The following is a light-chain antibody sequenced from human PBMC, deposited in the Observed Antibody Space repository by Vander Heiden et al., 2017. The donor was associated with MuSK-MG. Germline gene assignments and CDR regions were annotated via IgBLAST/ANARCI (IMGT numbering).Light chain of an antibody. Sequence: QSALTQPRSVSGSPEQSVTISCTGTSSDVGGYNYVSWYQQHPGKAPKLMIYDVNKRSSGVPDRFSGSKSGNTASLTISGLQAEDEADYYCCSYAGSYTVIFGGGTKVTVL. V-gene: IGLV2-11*01. CDR3: CSYAGSYTVI. J-gene: IGLJ2*01. CDR2: DVN. CDR1: SSDVGGYNY.